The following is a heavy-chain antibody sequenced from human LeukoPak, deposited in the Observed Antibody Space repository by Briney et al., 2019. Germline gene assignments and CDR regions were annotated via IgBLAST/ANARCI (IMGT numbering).Heavy chain of an antibody. V-gene: IGHV1-18*01. CDR1: GYTFTSYG. CDR3: ARPSFHCSSTSCYTGYGMDV. Sequence: ASVKVSCKASGYTFTSYGISWVRQAPGQGLEWMGWISAYNGNTNYAQKLQGRVTMTTDTSTSTAYMELRSLRSDDTAVYYCARPSFHCSSTSCYTGYGMDVRGQGTTVTVSS. D-gene: IGHD2-2*02. CDR2: ISAYNGNT. J-gene: IGHJ6*02.